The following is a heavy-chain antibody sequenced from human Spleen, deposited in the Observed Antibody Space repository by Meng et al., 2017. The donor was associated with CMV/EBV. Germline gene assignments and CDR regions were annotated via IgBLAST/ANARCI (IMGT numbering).Heavy chain of an antibody. J-gene: IGHJ6*02. CDR3: ANHNLHHYYGMDV. D-gene: IGHD1-20*01. Sequence: GESLKISCAASGFTFSSYSMNWVRQAPGKALEWVSYINGGGRTIYYADSVKGRFTISRDNAKNSLYLQMNSLRAEDTAVYYCANHNLHHYYGMDVWGQGTTVTVSS. CDR2: INGGGRTI. CDR1: GFTFSSYS. V-gene: IGHV3-48*04.